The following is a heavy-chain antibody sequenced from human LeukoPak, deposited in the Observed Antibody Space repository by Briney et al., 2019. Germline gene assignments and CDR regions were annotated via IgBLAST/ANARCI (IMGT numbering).Heavy chain of an antibody. Sequence: GGSLRLSCVASRFSLSNFWMIWVRQAPGKGLEWVANINEDGSEKNYVDSVKGRFTISRDNAKNSLYLQMNSLRAEDTAVYYCVRDRSRTTVTRFDSWGQGTLVTVSP. V-gene: IGHV3-7*01. CDR3: VRDRSRTTVTRFDS. J-gene: IGHJ4*02. CDR1: RFSLSNFW. D-gene: IGHD4-17*01. CDR2: INEDGSEK.